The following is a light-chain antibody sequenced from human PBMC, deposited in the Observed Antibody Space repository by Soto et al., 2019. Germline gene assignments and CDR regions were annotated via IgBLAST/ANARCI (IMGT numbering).Light chain of an antibody. CDR2: DVS. V-gene: IGLV2-11*01. Sequence: QSVLTQPRSVSGSPGQSVTISCTGTTSDVVGYNYVSWYQQHPGKAPKLMIYDVSKRPSGVPDRFSGSKSGNKASLTISGLQAEDEADYYCCSYAGSYTYVFGTGTQLTVL. CDR1: TSDVVGYNY. CDR3: CSYAGSYTYV. J-gene: IGLJ1*01.